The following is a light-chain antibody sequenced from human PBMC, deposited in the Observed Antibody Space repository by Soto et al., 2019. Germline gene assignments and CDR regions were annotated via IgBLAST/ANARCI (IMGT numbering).Light chain of an antibody. CDR3: QQYNSYSWT. Sequence: DIHMTQYPSTLSAALGDIVTITCRASQSISSWLAWYQQKPGKAPKLLIYKASSLESGVPSRFSGSGSGTEFTLTISSLQPDDFATYYCQQYNSYSWTFGQGTKVE. CDR1: QSISSW. CDR2: KAS. V-gene: IGKV1-5*03. J-gene: IGKJ1*01.